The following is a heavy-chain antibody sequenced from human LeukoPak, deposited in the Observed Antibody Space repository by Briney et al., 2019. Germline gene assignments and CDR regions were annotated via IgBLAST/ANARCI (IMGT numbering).Heavy chain of an antibody. V-gene: IGHV3-7*01. CDR2: IKQDGSEK. CDR1: GFTFSSYW. CDR3: ARDQAPVTRYYYYYYMDV. Sequence: GGSLRLSCAASGFTFSSYWMSWARQAPGKGLEWVANIKQDGSEKYYVDSVKGRFTISRDNAKNSLYLQMNSLRAEDTAVYYCARDQAPVTRYYYYYYMDVWGKGTTVTVSS. D-gene: IGHD4-17*01. J-gene: IGHJ6*03.